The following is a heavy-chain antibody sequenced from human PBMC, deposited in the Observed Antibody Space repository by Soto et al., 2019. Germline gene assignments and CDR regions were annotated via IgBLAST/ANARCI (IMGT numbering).Heavy chain of an antibody. Sequence: ASVKVSCKASGYTLTTYGITWVRQAPGQGLEWMGWISAYNGNTNYAEKLQGRVTMTTDTSTSTANMELRSLRSDDTAVYYCARDYYDNSGSNYYGLDLWGQGTTVTVSS. CDR1: GYTLTTYG. CDR2: ISAYNGNT. V-gene: IGHV1-18*04. CDR3: ARDYYDNSGSNYYGLDL. J-gene: IGHJ6*02. D-gene: IGHD3-22*01.